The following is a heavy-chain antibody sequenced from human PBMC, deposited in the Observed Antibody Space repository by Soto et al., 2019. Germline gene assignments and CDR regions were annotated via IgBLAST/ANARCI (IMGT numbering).Heavy chain of an antibody. CDR3: ARGKVQRYLYKVLPWFDP. D-gene: IGHD1-1*01. J-gene: IGHJ5*02. CDR2: IDHSGGT. CDR1: GGSFSGYY. V-gene: IGHV4-34*01. Sequence: SETLSLTCAVYGGSFSGYYWTWIRQPPGKGLEWIGEIDHSGGTNYNPSLKTRVTISLDTSKNQFSLKLSSVTAADTAVYYCARGKVQRYLYKVLPWFDPWGQGTLVTVSS.